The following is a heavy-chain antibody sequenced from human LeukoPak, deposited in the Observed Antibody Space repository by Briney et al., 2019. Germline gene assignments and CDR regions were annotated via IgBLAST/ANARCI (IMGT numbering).Heavy chain of an antibody. CDR3: ARDLEEYCSGGRRSLFEY. D-gene: IGHD2-15*01. V-gene: IGHV3-21*01. CDR2: ISGSSSYM. CDR1: GFTFSRYS. Sequence: GGPLRLSCVASGFTFSRYSLNWVRQAPGKGLEWVSSISGSSSYMYYADSVKGRFTISRDNAKKSLYLQMNSLRAEDTAGYYCARDLEEYCSGGRRSLFEYWGQGTLVTVSS. J-gene: IGHJ4*02.